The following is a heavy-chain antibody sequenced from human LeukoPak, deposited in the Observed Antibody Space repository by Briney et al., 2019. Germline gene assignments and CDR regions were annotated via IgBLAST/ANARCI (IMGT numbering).Heavy chain of an antibody. Sequence: GGSLRLSCAASGFTFSSYWMSWVRQAPGKGLEWVANIKQDGSEKYYVDSVKGRSTISRDNAKNSLYLQMNSLRAEDTAVYYCARESRYSSGWYSAYLDYWGRGTLVTVSS. CDR2: IKQDGSEK. CDR1: GFTFSSYW. CDR3: ARESRYSSGWYSAYLDY. D-gene: IGHD6-19*01. V-gene: IGHV3-7*01. J-gene: IGHJ4*02.